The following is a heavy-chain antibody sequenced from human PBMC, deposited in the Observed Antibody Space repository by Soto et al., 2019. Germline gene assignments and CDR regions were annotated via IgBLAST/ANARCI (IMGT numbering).Heavy chain of an antibody. V-gene: IGHV1-3*01. D-gene: IGHD2-2*01. CDR2: INAGNGNT. CDR1: GYTFTSYA. CDR3: ARSILGYCSSTSCPYYYYGMDV. Sequence: ASVKVSCKASGYTFTSYAMHWVRQAPGQRLEWMGWINAGNGNTKYSQKFQGRVTITRDTSASTAYMELSSLRSEDTAVYYCARSILGYCSSTSCPYYYYGMDVWGQGTMVTVSS. J-gene: IGHJ6*02.